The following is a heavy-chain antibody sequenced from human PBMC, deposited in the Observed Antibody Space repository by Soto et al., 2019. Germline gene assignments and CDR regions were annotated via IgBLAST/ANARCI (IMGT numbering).Heavy chain of an antibody. CDR2: INHSGST. V-gene: IGHV4-34*01. J-gene: IGHJ3*02. CDR3: ARGLPGSGKSDAFDI. Sequence: QVQLQQWGAGLLKPSETLSLTCAVYGGSFSGYYWSWIRQPPGKGLEWIGEINHSGSTNYNPSLKSRVTISVDTSKNQFSLKLSSVTAADTAVYYCARGLPGSGKSDAFDIWGQGTMVTVSS. D-gene: IGHD3-10*01. CDR1: GGSFSGYY.